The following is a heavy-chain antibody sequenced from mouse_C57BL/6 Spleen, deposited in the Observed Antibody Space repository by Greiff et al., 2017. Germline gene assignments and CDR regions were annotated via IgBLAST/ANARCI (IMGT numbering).Heavy chain of an antibody. J-gene: IGHJ4*01. CDR2: IYPSDSET. CDR3: ARRGLGSYSMDY. Sequence: QVQLQQPGAELVRPGSSVKLSCKASGYTFTSYWMDWVKQRPGQGLEWIGNIYPSDSETHYNQKFKDKATLTVDKSSSTAYMQLSSLTSEDSAVYYCARRGLGSYSMDYWGQGTSVTVSS. CDR1: GYTFTSYW. D-gene: IGHD4-1*01. V-gene: IGHV1-61*01.